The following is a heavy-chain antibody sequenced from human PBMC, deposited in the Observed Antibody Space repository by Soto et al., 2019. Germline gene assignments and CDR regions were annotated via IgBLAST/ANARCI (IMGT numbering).Heavy chain of an antibody. D-gene: IGHD2-2*03. J-gene: IGHJ4*02. CDR3: ASGWMAAFDN. V-gene: IGHV4-59*11. CDR1: GDSIKTHY. Sequence: SETLSLTCNVSGDSIKTHYWSWIRQPPGKGLEWIGYIYYSGSTLYNPSLKRRVTISVDTAKNQFSLRLNSVTAADTAVYYCASGWMAAFDNWGQGTLVTVSS. CDR2: IYYSGST.